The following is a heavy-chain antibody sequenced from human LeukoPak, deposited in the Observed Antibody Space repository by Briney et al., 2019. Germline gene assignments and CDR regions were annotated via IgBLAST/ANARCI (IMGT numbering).Heavy chain of an antibody. V-gene: IGHV4-4*07. CDR3: ARAYDYGGSNWFDP. CDR1: GGSISTYY. J-gene: IGHJ5*02. Sequence: SETLSLTCTVSGGSISTYYWSWIRQPAGKGLEWIGRIYTSGSTNYNPSLKSRVTMSVDTSKDQFSLNLSSVTAADTAVYYCARAYDYGGSNWFDPWGQGTLVTVSS. D-gene: IGHD4-23*01. CDR2: IYTSGST.